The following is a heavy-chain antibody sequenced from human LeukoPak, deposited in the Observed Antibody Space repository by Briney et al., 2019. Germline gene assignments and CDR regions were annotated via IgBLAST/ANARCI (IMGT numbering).Heavy chain of an antibody. D-gene: IGHD4-17*01. V-gene: IGHV4-39*07. CDR1: RGSITSSSYY. Sequence: SETLSLTCTVSRGSITSSSYYWGWIRQPPGKSLEWIAIIYYRGSTYYNPSLKSRVAISVDTSKNHFSLKLNSVTAADTAAYYCAMTTTVTTFRYAFDVWGQGTMVTVSS. CDR3: AMTTTVTTFRYAFDV. J-gene: IGHJ3*01. CDR2: IYYRGST.